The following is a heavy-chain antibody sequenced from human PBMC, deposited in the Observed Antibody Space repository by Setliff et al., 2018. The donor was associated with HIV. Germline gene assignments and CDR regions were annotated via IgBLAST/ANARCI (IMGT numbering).Heavy chain of an antibody. V-gene: IGHV4-34*01. CDR2: INHSGSS. CDR1: GESLSPYF. CDR3: ARDRALRFSKSPSFNYFDV. J-gene: IGHJ4*02. D-gene: IGHD3-10*01. Sequence: RSSETLSLTCAVYGESLSPYFWSWIRQTPGKGLEWIGEINHSGSSNYNPSLKSRVTLSVDTSKNQFSLRLSSVTAADTAVYYCARDRALRFSKSPSFNYFDVWGQGALVTVSS.